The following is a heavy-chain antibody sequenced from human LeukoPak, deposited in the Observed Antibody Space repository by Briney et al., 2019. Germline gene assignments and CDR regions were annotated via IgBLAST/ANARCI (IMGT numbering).Heavy chain of an antibody. CDR1: GYTFTGYY. CDR2: INPNSGGT. J-gene: IGHJ6*03. D-gene: IGHD6-13*01. Sequence: GASVKVSCKASGYTFTGYYMHWVRQAPGQGLEWMGWINPNSGGTNYAQKLQGRVTMTRDTSISTAYMELSRLRSDDTAVYYCARDLGIAAAGPQYYYYYMDVWGKGTTVTISS. CDR3: ARDLGIAAAGPQYYYYYMDV. V-gene: IGHV1-2*02.